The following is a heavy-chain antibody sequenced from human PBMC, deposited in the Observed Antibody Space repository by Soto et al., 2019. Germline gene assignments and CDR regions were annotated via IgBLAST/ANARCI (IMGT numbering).Heavy chain of an antibody. CDR2: ISAYNGNT. CDR3: AIEAAAGTTFDY. J-gene: IGHJ4*02. Sequence: QVQLVQSGAEVKKPGASVKVSCKASGYTFASDGISGVRQAPGQGLEWMGWISAYNGNTNYAQKLQGRVTMTTDTSTSTAYMELRSLRSDDTAVYYCAIEAAAGTTFDYWGQATLFTVSS. CDR1: GYTFASDG. V-gene: IGHV1-18*01. D-gene: IGHD6-13*01.